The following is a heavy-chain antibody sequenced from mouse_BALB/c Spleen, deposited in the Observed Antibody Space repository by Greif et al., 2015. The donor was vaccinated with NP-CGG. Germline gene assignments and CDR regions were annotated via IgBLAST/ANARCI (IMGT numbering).Heavy chain of an antibody. V-gene: IGHV7-3*02. CDR2: IRNKANGYTT. Sequence: EVKVVESGGGLVQPGGSLRLSCATSGFTFTDYYMSWVRQPPGKALEWLGFIRNKANGYTTEYSASVKGRFTISRDNSQSILYLQMNTLRAEDSATYYCARDIGYPHAMDYWGQGTSVTVSS. CDR3: ARDIGYPHAMDY. D-gene: IGHD3-2*02. J-gene: IGHJ4*01. CDR1: GFTFTDYY.